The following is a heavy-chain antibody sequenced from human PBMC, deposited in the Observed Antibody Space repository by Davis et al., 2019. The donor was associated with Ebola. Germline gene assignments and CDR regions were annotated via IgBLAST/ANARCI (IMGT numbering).Heavy chain of an antibody. Sequence: GESLKISCTASGFPFSSYCMSWVRQAPGRGLEWVANINQDGSEKSYVDSVKGRFTISRDNAKNSNYLQMNSLRADDTAVYYCARDYVWGSYRTPVDWGQGTLVTVSS. D-gene: IGHD3-16*02. J-gene: IGHJ4*02. CDR3: ARDYVWGSYRTPVD. CDR1: GFPFSSYC. CDR2: INQDGSEK. V-gene: IGHV3-7*01.